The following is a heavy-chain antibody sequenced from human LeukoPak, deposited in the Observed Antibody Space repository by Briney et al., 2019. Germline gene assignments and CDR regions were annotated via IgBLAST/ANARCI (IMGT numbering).Heavy chain of an antibody. D-gene: IGHD3-16*01. CDR3: ARDLRGSRRVDFVLSVIIGD. Sequence: ASVKVSCKASGYKFTSYGISWVRQAPGQGLEWMGWISPYNGNTQYAPQVQGRVTITTDTSTSTTYMELRSLRSDDTAVYYCARDLRGSRRVDFVLSVIIGDWGQGALVSVSS. V-gene: IGHV1-18*04. J-gene: IGHJ4*02. CDR2: ISPYNGNT. CDR1: GYKFTSYG.